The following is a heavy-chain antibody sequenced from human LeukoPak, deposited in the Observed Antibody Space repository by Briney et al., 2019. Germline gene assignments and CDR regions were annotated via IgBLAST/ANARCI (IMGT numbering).Heavy chain of an antibody. CDR2: ISWNSGSI. J-gene: IGHJ3*02. CDR3: AREYSGSYRTAFDI. CDR1: GFTFDDYA. D-gene: IGHD1-26*01. V-gene: IGHV3-9*01. Sequence: GRSLRLSCAASGFTFDDYAMHWVRQAPGKGLEWASGISWNSGSIGYADSVKGRFTISRDNAKNSLYLQMNSLRAGDTALYYCAREYSGSYRTAFDIWGQGTMVTVSS.